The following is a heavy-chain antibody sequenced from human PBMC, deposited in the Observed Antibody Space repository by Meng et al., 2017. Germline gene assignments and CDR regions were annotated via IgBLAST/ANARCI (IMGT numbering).Heavy chain of an antibody. CDR1: GGTFSSSA. CDR3: AINDPQGYYFDY. CDR2: IIPIFGTA. V-gene: IGHV1-69*05. J-gene: IGHJ4*02. D-gene: IGHD1-1*01. Sequence: HVHLVHPGAEVKKPGSSVKVSCKASGGTFSSSALSWVRQAPGQGLEWMGGIIPIFGTANYAQKFQGRVTITTDESTSTAYMELSSLRSEDTAVYYCAINDPQGYYFDYWGQGTLVTVSS.